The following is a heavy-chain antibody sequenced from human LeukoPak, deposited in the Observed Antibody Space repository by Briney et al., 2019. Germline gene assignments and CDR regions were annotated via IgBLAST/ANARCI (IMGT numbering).Heavy chain of an antibody. D-gene: IGHD6-13*01. Sequence: GGSLRLSCAASGFTFSSYGMHWVRQAPGKGLEWVAFIRYDGSNKYYADSVKGRFTISRDNSKNTLYLQMSSLRAEDTAVYYCAKDPSGIAAAGRAYWGQGTLVTVSS. CDR2: IRYDGSNK. J-gene: IGHJ4*02. V-gene: IGHV3-30*02. CDR3: AKDPSGIAAAGRAY. CDR1: GFTFSSYG.